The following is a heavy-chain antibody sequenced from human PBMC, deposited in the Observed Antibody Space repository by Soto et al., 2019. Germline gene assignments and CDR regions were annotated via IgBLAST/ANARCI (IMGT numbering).Heavy chain of an antibody. V-gene: IGHV4-34*01. D-gene: IGHD2-21*02. Sequence: PSETLSLTCAVYGGSFSGYYWTWIRQPPGKGLEWIGEINHSGTINFNPSLKSRLTISLDTSKKHFSLKLSSVTDADTAAYYCARADRTLVTSYSLDVWGQGTTATVSS. CDR2: INHSGTI. CDR1: GGSFSGYY. CDR3: ARADRTLVTSYSLDV. J-gene: IGHJ6*02.